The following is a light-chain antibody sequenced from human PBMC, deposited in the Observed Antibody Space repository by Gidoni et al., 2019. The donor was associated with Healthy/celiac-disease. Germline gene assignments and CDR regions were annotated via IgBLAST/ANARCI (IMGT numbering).Light chain of an antibody. Sequence: SALTHPASASGSPGQSITISCTGTSSDVGGYHDVAWFPQHPGKAPKLMTYEVSTRTSGVSNRFSGSKSGNTASLTISGLQAEDEADYYCTSYTIINTWVFGGGTKLTVL. CDR1: SSDVGGYHD. CDR2: EVS. V-gene: IGLV2-14*01. J-gene: IGLJ3*02. CDR3: TSYTIINTWV.